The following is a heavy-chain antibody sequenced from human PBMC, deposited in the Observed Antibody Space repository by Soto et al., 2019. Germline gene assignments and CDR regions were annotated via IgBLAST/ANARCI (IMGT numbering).Heavy chain of an antibody. CDR2: IYSGGST. CDR1: GFTVSSNY. CDR3: AREGPYYYGMDV. Sequence: GGSLRLSCAASGFTVSSNYMSWVRQAPGKGLEWVSVIYSGGSTYYADSVKGRFTISRDNSKNTLYLQMNSLRAEDTAVYYCAREGPYYYGMDVWGQGATVTVSS. J-gene: IGHJ6*02. V-gene: IGHV3-53*01.